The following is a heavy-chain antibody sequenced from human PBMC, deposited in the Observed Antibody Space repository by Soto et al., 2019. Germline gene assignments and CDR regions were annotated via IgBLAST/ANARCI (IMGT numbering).Heavy chain of an antibody. Sequence: QVQLVQSGAEVKKPGVSVKVSCKASGYTFTSYAMHWVRQAPGQRLEWMGWINAGNGNTKYSQKFQGRVTITRDTSASTAYMELSSLRSEDTAVYYCARIGGNSEAGAFDIWGQGTMVTVSS. CDR2: INAGNGNT. D-gene: IGHD2-21*02. V-gene: IGHV1-3*01. CDR3: ARIGGNSEAGAFDI. J-gene: IGHJ3*02. CDR1: GYTFTSYA.